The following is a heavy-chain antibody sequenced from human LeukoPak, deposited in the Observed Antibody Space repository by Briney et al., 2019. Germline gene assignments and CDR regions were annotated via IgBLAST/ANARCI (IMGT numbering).Heavy chain of an antibody. D-gene: IGHD2-2*01. Sequence: GGSLRLSCAASGFTFSAYGMHWVRQAPGKGLEWVSPISSSSSYIYYADSVKGRFTISRDNAKNSLYLQMNSLRAEDTAVYYCARNVPNWFDPWGQGTLVTVSS. J-gene: IGHJ5*02. CDR1: GFTFSAYG. V-gene: IGHV3-21*01. CDR3: ARNVPNWFDP. CDR2: ISSSSSYI.